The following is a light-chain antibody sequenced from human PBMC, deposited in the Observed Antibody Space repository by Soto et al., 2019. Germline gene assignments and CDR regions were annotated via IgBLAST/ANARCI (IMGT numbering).Light chain of an antibody. V-gene: IGKV3-15*01. J-gene: IGKJ1*01. Sequence: EIVLTQSPATLSLSPGERATLSCRASQSVSSNLAWYQQKPGQAPRLLTYGASTRATGILARFSGSGSGTEFTLTISSLQSEDFAVYYCQQYNNWPQTFGQGTKVDIK. CDR1: QSVSSN. CDR2: GAS. CDR3: QQYNNWPQT.